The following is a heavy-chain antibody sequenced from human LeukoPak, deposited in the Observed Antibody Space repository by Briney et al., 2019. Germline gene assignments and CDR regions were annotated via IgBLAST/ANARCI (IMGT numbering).Heavy chain of an antibody. CDR3: AKDELDDFSSGYYSYYYYYGMDV. CDR2: ISGSGGST. D-gene: IGHD3-3*01. CDR1: GFTFSSYA. V-gene: IGHV3-23*01. J-gene: IGHJ6*02. Sequence: PGGSLRLSCAASGFTFSSYAMSWVRRAPGKGLEWVSAISGSGGSTYYADSVKGRFTISRDNSKNTLYLQMNSLRAEDTAVYYCAKDELDDFSSGYYSYYYYYGMDVWGQGTTVTVSS.